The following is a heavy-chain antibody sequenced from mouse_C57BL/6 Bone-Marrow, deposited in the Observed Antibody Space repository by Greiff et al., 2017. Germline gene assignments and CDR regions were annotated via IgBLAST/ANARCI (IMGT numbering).Heavy chain of an antibody. CDR1: GYTFTSYW. J-gene: IGHJ1*03. V-gene: IGHV1-52*01. CDR2: IDPSDSET. D-gene: IGHD1-1*01. Sequence: QVQLQQPGAELVRPGSSVKLSCKASGYTFTSYWMHWVKQRPIQGLEWIGNIDPSDSETHYNQKFKDKATLTVDKSSSTAYMQLSSLTSEDSAVYYCARPVVEGDWYFDVWGTGTTVTVSS. CDR3: ARPVVEGDWYFDV.